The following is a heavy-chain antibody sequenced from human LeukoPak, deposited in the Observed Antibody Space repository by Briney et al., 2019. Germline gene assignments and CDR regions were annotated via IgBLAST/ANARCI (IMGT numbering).Heavy chain of an antibody. D-gene: IGHD2/OR15-2a*01. CDR2: INPNSGGT. Sequence: GESLKISCKGSGYTFTGYYMHWVRPAPGQGLEWMGWINPNSGGTNYAQKFQGRVTMTRDTSISTAYMELGRLRSDDTAVYYCARVEEYVTAWGADYWGQGTLVTVSS. CDR3: ARVEEYVTAWGADY. V-gene: IGHV1-2*02. J-gene: IGHJ4*02. CDR1: GYTFTGYY.